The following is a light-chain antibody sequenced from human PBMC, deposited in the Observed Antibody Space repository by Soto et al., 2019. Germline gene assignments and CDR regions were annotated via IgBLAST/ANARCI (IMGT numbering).Light chain of an antibody. V-gene: IGLV2-8*01. CDR1: SSDVGGYNY. J-gene: IGLJ3*02. CDR3: SSYAASNNFYFV. CDR2: EVT. Sequence: QSVLTQPPSASGSPGQSVTISCTGTSSDVGGYNYVSWYQQYPASAPKPMIYEVTNRPSGVPDRVAGSKSGNTASLTVSGRQAEDEADYYCSSYAASNNFYFVFGGGTKLTVL.